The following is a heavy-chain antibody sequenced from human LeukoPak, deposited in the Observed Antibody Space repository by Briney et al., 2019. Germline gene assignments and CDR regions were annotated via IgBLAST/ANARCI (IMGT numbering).Heavy chain of an antibody. CDR3: ASEGRYYDFGSGSYFDY. CDR1: GGSISSGDYY. CDR2: IYHTGSS. Sequence: SETLSLTCTVSGGSISSGDYYWGWIRQPPGKGLEWIGSIYHTGSSYSNPSLKSRVTMSIDTSKNQFSLKLSSVTAADTAVYYCASEGRYYDFGSGSYFDYWGQGTLVTVSS. D-gene: IGHD3-10*01. V-gene: IGHV4-39*07. J-gene: IGHJ4*02.